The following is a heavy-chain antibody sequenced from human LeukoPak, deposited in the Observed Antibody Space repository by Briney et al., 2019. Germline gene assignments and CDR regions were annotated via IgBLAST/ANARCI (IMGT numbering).Heavy chain of an antibody. CDR2: INHSGIT. V-gene: IGHV4-34*01. D-gene: IGHD6-19*01. CDR3: ASVPGIAVAGSPSQFDY. J-gene: IGHJ4*02. CDR1: GGSFSDYY. Sequence: SETLSLTCAVYGGSFSDYYWSWIRQPPGKGLEWIGEINHSGITNHNPSLKSRVTISVDTSKNEISLKVSSVSAADTAVYYCASVPGIAVAGSPSQFDYWGQGTLVTVSS.